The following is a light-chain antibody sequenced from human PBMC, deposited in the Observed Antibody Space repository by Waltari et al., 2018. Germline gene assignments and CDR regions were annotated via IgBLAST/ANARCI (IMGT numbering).Light chain of an antibody. CDR2: DAS. CDR1: QGVSSY. J-gene: IGKJ3*01. Sequence: EIVLTQSPAPLSLSPGERATLSCRASQGVSSYLAWYQQKPGQAPRLLIYDASNRATGIPARFSGSGPGTDFTLTISSLEPEDFAVYYCQQRSNWQTFGPGTKVDIK. CDR3: QQRSNWQT. V-gene: IGKV3D-11*01.